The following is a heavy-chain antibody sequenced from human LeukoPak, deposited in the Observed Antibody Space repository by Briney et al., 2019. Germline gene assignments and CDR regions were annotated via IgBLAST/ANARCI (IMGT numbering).Heavy chain of an antibody. CDR2: IYYGEAT. J-gene: IGHJ4*02. D-gene: IGHD5-24*01. Sequence: PSATLSLTCSVSGESITTRHYYWGWLRQPPGKGLEWTGSIYYGEATSYNPSLMSRGTITIDTSSNHFSLRLTSVTAAATAVYYCAKGGDSYKVGNYWGQGTLVTVSS. V-gene: IGHV4-39*07. CDR3: AKGGDSYKVGNY. CDR1: GESITTRHYY.